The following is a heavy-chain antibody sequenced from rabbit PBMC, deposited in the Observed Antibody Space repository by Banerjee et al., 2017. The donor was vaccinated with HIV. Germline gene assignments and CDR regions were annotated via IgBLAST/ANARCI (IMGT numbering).Heavy chain of an antibody. CDR3: ARDYAGYVVYDGALDL. V-gene: IGHV1S7*01. J-gene: IGHJ3*01. CDR2: IVVAKGNT. Sequence: QLEESGGGLVQPGESLTLSCKVSGFSLSSNDMSWVRQAPGKGLERIGVIVVAKGNTYYASWVNGRFTISSDNAQNTLYLQLNSLTAADTATYFCARDYAGYVVYDGALDLWGQGTLVTVS. CDR1: GFSLSSND. D-gene: IGHD7-1*01.